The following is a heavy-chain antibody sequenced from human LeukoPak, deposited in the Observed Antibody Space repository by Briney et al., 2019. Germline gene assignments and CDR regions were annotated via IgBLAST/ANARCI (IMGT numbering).Heavy chain of an antibody. J-gene: IGHJ4*02. V-gene: IGHV3-23*01. CDR3: AKDSGHGGATTALDY. D-gene: IGHD1-26*01. Sequence: PGGSLRLSCAASGLTFSSYAMSWVRQAPGKGLEWVSAISGSGGSTYYADSVKGRFTISRDNSKNTLYLQMNSLRAEDTAVYYCAKDSGHGGATTALDYWGQGTLVTVSS. CDR2: ISGSGGST. CDR1: GLTFSSYA.